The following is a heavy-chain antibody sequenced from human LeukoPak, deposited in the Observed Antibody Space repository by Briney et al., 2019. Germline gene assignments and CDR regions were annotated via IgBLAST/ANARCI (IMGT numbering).Heavy chain of an antibody. CDR2: IYYSGST. CDR1: GGSISSHY. CDR3: ARLELGWFDP. D-gene: IGHD1-7*01. Sequence: SETLSLTCTVSGGSISSHYWSWIRQPPGKGLEWIGYIYYSGSTNYNPSLKSRVTMSVDTSKNQFSLKLSSVTAADTAVYYCARLELGWFDPWGQGNLVTVSS. J-gene: IGHJ5*02. V-gene: IGHV4-59*11.